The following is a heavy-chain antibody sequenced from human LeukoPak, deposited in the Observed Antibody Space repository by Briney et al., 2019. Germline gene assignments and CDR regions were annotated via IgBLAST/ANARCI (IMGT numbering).Heavy chain of an antibody. CDR3: ARGDPDYGDDPRFDY. V-gene: IGHV1-69*05. CDR2: IIPIFGTA. J-gene: IGHJ4*02. CDR1: GGTFSSYA. D-gene: IGHD4-17*01. Sequence: ASVKVSCKASGGTFSSYAISWVRQAPGQGLEWIGRIIPIFGTANYAQKFQGRVTITTDESTSTAYMELSSLRSEDTAVYYCARGDPDYGDDPRFDYWGQGTLVTVSS.